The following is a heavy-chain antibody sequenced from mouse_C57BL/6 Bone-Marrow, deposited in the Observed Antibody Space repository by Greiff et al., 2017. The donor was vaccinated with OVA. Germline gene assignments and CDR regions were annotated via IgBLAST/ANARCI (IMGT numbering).Heavy chain of an antibody. J-gene: IGHJ1*03. CDR1: GFSFNTYA. CDR2: IRSKSNNYAT. V-gene: IGHV10-1*01. Sequence: EVKLVESGGGLVQPKGSLKLSCAASGFSFNTYAMNWVRQAPGKGLEWVARIRSKSNNYATYYADSVKDRFTISRDDSESMLYLQMNNLKTEDTAMYYCLRPYYGSRYWYFDVWGTGTTVTVSS. D-gene: IGHD1-1*01. CDR3: LRPYYGSRYWYFDV.